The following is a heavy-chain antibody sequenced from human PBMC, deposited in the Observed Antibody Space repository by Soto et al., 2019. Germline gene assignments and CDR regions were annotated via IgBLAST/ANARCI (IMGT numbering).Heavy chain of an antibody. CDR2: VYSSGTT. Sequence: LSLTCSVSGGSINSYWWSWIRQPAGKGLEWIGRVYSSGTTDYNPSLNSRATMSVETSKNQFSLKLSSVAAADTAVYYCARDIGSYAYGEGYWGQGIQVTVSS. V-gene: IGHV4-4*07. CDR3: ARDIGSYAYGEGY. J-gene: IGHJ4*02. CDR1: GGSINSYW. D-gene: IGHD3-10*01.